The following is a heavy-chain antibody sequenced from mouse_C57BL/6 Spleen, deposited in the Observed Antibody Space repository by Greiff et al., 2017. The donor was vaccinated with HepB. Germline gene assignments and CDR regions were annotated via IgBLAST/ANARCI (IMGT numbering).Heavy chain of an antibody. CDR3: ARSYDGPPMDY. Sequence: EVQLQQSGPVLVKPGASVKMSCKASGYTFTDYYMNWVKQSHGKSLEWIGVINPYNGGTSYNQKFKGKATLTVDKSSSTAYMELNSLTSEDSAVYYCARSYDGPPMDYWGQGTSVTVSS. CDR1: GYTFTDYY. D-gene: IGHD2-3*01. CDR2: INPYNGGT. V-gene: IGHV1-19*01. J-gene: IGHJ4*01.